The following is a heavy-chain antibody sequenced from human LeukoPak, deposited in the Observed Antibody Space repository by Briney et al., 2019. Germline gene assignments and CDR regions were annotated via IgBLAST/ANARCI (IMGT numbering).Heavy chain of an antibody. D-gene: IGHD3-10*01. CDR2: IIPIFGTA. Sequence: SVKVSCKASGGTFSSYAISWVRQAPGQGLEWMGGIIPIFGTANCAQKFQGRVTITADESTSTAYMELSSLRSEDTAVYYCARISYITMVRGVHLDVWGQGTTVTVSS. J-gene: IGHJ6*02. V-gene: IGHV1-69*01. CDR3: ARISYITMVRGVHLDV. CDR1: GGTFSSYA.